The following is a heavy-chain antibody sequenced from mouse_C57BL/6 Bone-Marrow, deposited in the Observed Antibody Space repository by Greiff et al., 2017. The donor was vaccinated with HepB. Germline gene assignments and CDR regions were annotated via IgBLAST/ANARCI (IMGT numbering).Heavy chain of an antibody. V-gene: IGHV5-12*01. CDR3: ASLLGYGYCDV. D-gene: IGHD3-3*01. Sequence: EVMLVESGGGLVQPGGSLKLSCAASGFTFSDYYMYWVRQTPEKRLEWVAYISNGGGSTYYPDTVKGRFTNSRDNAKNTLYLQMSRLKSEDTAMYYCASLLGYGYCDVWGTGTTVTVAS. CDR2: ISNGGGST. J-gene: IGHJ1*03. CDR1: GFTFSDYY.